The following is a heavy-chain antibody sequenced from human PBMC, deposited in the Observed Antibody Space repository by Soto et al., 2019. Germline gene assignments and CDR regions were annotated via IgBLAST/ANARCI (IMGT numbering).Heavy chain of an antibody. CDR1: GFTFGDYA. D-gene: IGHD2-15*01. Sequence: GVSLRLSCTASGFTFGDYAMSWFRQAPGKGLEWVGFIRSKAYGGTTEYAASVKGRFTISRDDSKSIAYLQMNSLKTEDTAVYYCTRVPPQYCSGGSCYSRSAFDIWGQGTMVTVSS. CDR3: TRVPPQYCSGGSCYSRSAFDI. CDR2: IRSKAYGGTT. J-gene: IGHJ3*02. V-gene: IGHV3-49*03.